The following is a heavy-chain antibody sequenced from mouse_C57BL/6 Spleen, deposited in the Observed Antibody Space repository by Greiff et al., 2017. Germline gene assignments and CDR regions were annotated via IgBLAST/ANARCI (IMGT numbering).Heavy chain of an antibody. CDR2: IDPSDSYT. J-gene: IGHJ1*03. Sequence: VQLQQPGAELVKPGASVKLSCKASGYTFTSYWIQWVKQRPGQGLEWIGEIDPSDSYTNYNQKFKGKATLTVDTSSSTAYMQLSSLTSEDSAVYYCARGITTVVASPYWYFDVWGTGTTVTVSS. V-gene: IGHV1-50*01. D-gene: IGHD1-1*01. CDR3: ARGITTVVASPYWYFDV. CDR1: GYTFTSYW.